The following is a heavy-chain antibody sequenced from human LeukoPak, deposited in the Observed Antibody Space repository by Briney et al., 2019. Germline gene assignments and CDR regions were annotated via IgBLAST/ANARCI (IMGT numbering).Heavy chain of an antibody. Sequence: GGSLRLSCAASGFTFSDAWMNWARQAPGKGLEWVASINHNGNVNYYVDSVKGRFTISRDNAKNSLYLQMSNLRAEDTAVYFCARGGGLDVWGQGATVTVSS. CDR2: INHNGNVN. CDR1: GFTFSDAW. V-gene: IGHV3-7*03. CDR3: ARGGGLDV. D-gene: IGHD3-16*01. J-gene: IGHJ6*02.